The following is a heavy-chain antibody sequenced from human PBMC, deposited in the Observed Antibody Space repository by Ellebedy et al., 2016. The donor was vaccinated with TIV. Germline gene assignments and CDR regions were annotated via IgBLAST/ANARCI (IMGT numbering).Heavy chain of an antibody. CDR3: AREFSMVREAV. D-gene: IGHD3-10*01. J-gene: IGHJ4*02. Sequence: AASVKVSCKASGYTFTDYYIHWVRQPPGQRLEWMGWINPNTGGSDYAQKFQGRVTLTGDTSISTAYMELNSLRSEDTAIYYCAREFSMVREAVWGQGTLVAVSS. V-gene: IGHV1-2*02. CDR1: GYTFTDYY. CDR2: INPNTGGS.